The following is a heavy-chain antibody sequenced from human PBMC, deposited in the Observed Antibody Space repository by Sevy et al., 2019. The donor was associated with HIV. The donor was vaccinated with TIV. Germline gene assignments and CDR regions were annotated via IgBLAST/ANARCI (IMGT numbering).Heavy chain of an antibody. CDR3: ARERQGFNP. V-gene: IGHV1-46*03. CDR2: INPSGGTT. Sequence: ASVKASCKASGYPFTSYYMHWVRQAPGQGLEWMGIINPSGGTTTYAQKFQGRVTMTRDTSTSTAYMELSSLRSEDTAVYYCARERQGFNPWGQGTLVTVSS. J-gene: IGHJ5*02. CDR1: GYPFTSYY.